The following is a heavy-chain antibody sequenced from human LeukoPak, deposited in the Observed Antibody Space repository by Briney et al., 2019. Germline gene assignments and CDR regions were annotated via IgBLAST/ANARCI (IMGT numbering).Heavy chain of an antibody. Sequence: GGSLRLSCAASGFTFGSYAMSWVRQAPGKGLGWVANIKQDGSEKYYVDSVKGRFTISRDNAKNSLYLQMNSLRAEDTALYYCAREPSLADYYDSSGYRNYYFDYWGQGTLVTVSS. J-gene: IGHJ4*02. CDR2: IKQDGSEK. CDR3: AREPSLADYYDSSGYRNYYFDY. CDR1: GFTFGSYA. D-gene: IGHD3-22*01. V-gene: IGHV3-7*03.